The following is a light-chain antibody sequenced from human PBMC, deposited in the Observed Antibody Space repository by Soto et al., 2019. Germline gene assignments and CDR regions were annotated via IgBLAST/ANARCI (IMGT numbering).Light chain of an antibody. CDR1: QPISSW. CDR2: DAY. V-gene: IGKV1-5*01. CDR3: QQYDSYSWT. J-gene: IGKJ1*01. Sequence: DIQMTQSPSTLSASVGDRVTITCRASQPISSWLAWYQQLPGKAPKLLIYDAYTLETGVPSRFSGSGSGTDFTLPISSLQADDFATYYCQQYDSYSWTFGQGTKVEV.